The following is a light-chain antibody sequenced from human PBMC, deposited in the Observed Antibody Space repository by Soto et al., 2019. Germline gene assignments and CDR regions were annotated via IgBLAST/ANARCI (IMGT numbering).Light chain of an antibody. V-gene: IGKV3-11*01. CDR2: DAS. CDR1: QSVSSY. Sequence: EIVLTQSPATLSLSPGERATLSCRASQSVSSYLAWYQQKPGQAPRLLIYDASNRATGIPARFSGSGSGTDFTLTNSSLEPEDFAVYYGQQRSNWPRYTFGQGTKLEIK. J-gene: IGKJ2*01. CDR3: QQRSNWPRYT.